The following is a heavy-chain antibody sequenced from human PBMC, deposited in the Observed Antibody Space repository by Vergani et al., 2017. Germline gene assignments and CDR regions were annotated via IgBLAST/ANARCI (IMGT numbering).Heavy chain of an antibody. Sequence: QVQLVEFGGGVVQPGRSLRLSCAASGFTFSNYGMHWVRQAPGKGLEWVAVIWYDGSNKYYTDSVKGRFTISRDNSKNTLYLQMNSLRAEDTAVYYCVRARYDFWSGLQNRDAFDIWGQGTMVTVSS. CDR3: VRARYDFWSGLQNRDAFDI. CDR2: IWYDGSNK. CDR1: GFTFSNYG. D-gene: IGHD3-3*01. V-gene: IGHV3-33*01. J-gene: IGHJ3*02.